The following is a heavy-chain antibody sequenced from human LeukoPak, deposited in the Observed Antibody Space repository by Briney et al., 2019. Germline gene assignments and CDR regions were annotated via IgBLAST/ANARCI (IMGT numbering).Heavy chain of an antibody. V-gene: IGHV3-21*01. CDR3: ARDSSSWYGAFDI. CDR2: ISSSSSYI. J-gene: IGHJ3*02. CDR1: GFTFSSYA. Sequence: PGGSLRLSCAASGFTFSSYAMSWVGQAPGKGLEWVSSISSSSSYIYYADSVKGRFTISRDNAKNSLYLQMNSLRAEDTAVYYCARDSSSWYGAFDIWGQGTMVTVSS. D-gene: IGHD6-13*01.